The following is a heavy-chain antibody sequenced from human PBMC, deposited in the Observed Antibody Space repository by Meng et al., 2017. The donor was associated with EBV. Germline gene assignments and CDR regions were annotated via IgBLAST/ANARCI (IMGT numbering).Heavy chain of an antibody. CDR1: GGSISSSNW. CDR3: ARRSLDYYDSSGFDY. V-gene: IGHV4-4*02. J-gene: IGHJ4*02. D-gene: IGHD3-22*01. CDR2: IYHSGST. Sequence: QVQLEESGPGLVKPSGTLSLNCAVSGGSISSSNWWSWVRQPPGKGLEWIGEIYHSGSTNYNPSLKSRVTISVDKSKNQFSLKLSSVTAADTAVYYCARRSLDYYDSSGFDYWGQGTLVTVSS.